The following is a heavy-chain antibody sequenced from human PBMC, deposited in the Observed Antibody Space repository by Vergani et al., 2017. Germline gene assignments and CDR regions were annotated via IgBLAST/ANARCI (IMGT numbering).Heavy chain of an antibody. V-gene: IGHV3-7*01. D-gene: IGHD3-3*01. Sequence: EVQLVESGGGLVQPGGSLRLSCAASGFTFSSYWMSWVRQAPGKGLEWVANIKQDGSEKYYVDSVKGRFTISRDNAKNSLYLQMNSLRAEDTAVYYCAREDRITIFGVVISDWFDPWGQGTLVTVSS. CDR1: GFTFSSYW. CDR3: AREDRITIFGVVISDWFDP. J-gene: IGHJ5*02. CDR2: IKQDGSEK.